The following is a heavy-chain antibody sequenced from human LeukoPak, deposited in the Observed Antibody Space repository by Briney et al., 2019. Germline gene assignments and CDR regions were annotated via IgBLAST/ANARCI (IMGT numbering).Heavy chain of an antibody. CDR3: ARLRSVAAALGVHYYYGMDV. D-gene: IGHD6-13*01. CDR1: GGSFSGYY. Sequence: LETLSLTCAVYGGSFSGYYWSWIRQPPGKGLEWIGEINHSGSTNYNPSLKSRITISVDTSKNQFSLKLSSVTAADTAVYYCARLRSVAAALGVHYYYGMDVWGQGTTVTVSS. CDR2: INHSGST. V-gene: IGHV4-34*01. J-gene: IGHJ6*02.